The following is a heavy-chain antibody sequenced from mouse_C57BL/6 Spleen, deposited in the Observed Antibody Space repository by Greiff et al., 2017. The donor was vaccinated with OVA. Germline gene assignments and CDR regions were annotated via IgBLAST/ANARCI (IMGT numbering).Heavy chain of an antibody. CDR3: ARPYSNGWFAY. CDR1: GFTFSDYG. CDR2: ISSGSSTI. V-gene: IGHV5-17*01. D-gene: IGHD2-5*01. Sequence: EVKLVESGGGLVKPGGSLKLSCAASGFTFSDYGMHWVRQAPEKGLEWVAYISSGSSTIYYADTVKGRFTISRDNAKNTLFLQMTSLRSEDTAMYYCARPYSNGWFAYWGQGTLVTVSA. J-gene: IGHJ3*01.